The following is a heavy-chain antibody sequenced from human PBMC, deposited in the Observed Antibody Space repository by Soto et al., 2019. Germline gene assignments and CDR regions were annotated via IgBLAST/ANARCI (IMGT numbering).Heavy chain of an antibody. CDR3: ARVPPVVDAKYYFDY. J-gene: IGHJ4*02. Sequence: SETLSLTCAVYGGSFSGYYWTWIRRPPGKGLEWIGEINHSGGTNYNPSLKSRVIMSVDTSKNQFSLRLTSVTAADTAVYYCARVPPVVDAKYYFDYWGQGTLVTVPQ. CDR1: GGSFSGYY. V-gene: IGHV4-34*01. D-gene: IGHD2-2*01. CDR2: INHSGGT.